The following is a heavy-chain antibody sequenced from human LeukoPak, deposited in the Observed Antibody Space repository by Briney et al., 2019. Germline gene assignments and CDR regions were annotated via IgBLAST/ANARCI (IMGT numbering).Heavy chain of an antibody. CDR1: GGSISSGDYY. CDR2: INHSGST. V-gene: IGHV4-30-4*01. Sequence: SQTLSLTCTVSGGSISSGDYYWSWIRQPPGKGLEWIGEINHSGSTNYNPSLKSRVTISVDTSKNQFSLKLSSVTAADTAVYYCARHFRYSSSYYYYYYMDVWGKGTTVTVSS. J-gene: IGHJ6*03. D-gene: IGHD6-6*01. CDR3: ARHFRYSSSYYYYYYMDV.